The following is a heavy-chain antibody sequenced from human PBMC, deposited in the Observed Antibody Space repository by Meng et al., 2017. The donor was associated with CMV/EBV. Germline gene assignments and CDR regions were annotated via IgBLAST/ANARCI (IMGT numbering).Heavy chain of an antibody. CDR2: ISTDGNSA. CDR1: GFTFSSYW. CDR3: AAGFNRADY. Sequence: GESLKISCAASGFTFSSYWMHWVRQAPGKGLLWVSRISTDGNSATYADSVKGRFTISRDNAKNTLYLQMSNLRAEDPAVYYCAAGFNRADYWGQGTLVTVSS. D-gene: IGHD1-14*01. J-gene: IGHJ4*02. V-gene: IGHV3-74*01.